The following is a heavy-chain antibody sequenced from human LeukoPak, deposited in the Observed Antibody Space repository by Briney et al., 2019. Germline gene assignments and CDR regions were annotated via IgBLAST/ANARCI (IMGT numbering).Heavy chain of an antibody. Sequence: QPGASLRLSCAASGFTFSSYAMSWVRQAPGKGLEWVSAISGSGGSTYYADSVKGRFTISRDNSKNTLYLQMNSLRAEDTAVYYCAKWRDSGGWYYFDYWGQGTLVTVSS. CDR3: AKWRDSGGWYYFDY. D-gene: IGHD6-19*01. CDR2: ISGSGGST. J-gene: IGHJ4*02. CDR1: GFTFSSYA. V-gene: IGHV3-23*01.